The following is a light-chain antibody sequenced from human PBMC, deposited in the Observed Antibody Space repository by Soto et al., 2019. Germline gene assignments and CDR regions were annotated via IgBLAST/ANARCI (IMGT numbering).Light chain of an antibody. Sequence: QSVLTQPPSVSGAPGQRITISCTGSSSNIGAGYEVHWYQQLPGTVPKLLIYGNSNRPSGVPDRFSGSKSGTSASLAITGLQAEDEADYYGHSYDSSLDGWVFGGGTKLTVL. J-gene: IGLJ3*02. CDR1: SSNIGAGYE. V-gene: IGLV1-40*01. CDR2: GNS. CDR3: HSYDSSLDGWV.